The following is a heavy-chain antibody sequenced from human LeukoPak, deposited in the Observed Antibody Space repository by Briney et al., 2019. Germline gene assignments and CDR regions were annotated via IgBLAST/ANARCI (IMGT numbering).Heavy chain of an antibody. CDR1: GFTFSSYS. Sequence: PGGSLRLSCAASGFTFSSYSMNWVRQAPGKGLEWVSSISSSSSYIYYADSVKGRFTISRDNAKNSLYLQMNSLRAEDTAVYYCARDSTTVTSDCDYWGQGTLVTVSS. V-gene: IGHV3-21*01. D-gene: IGHD4-17*01. CDR2: ISSSSSYI. J-gene: IGHJ4*02. CDR3: ARDSTTVTSDCDY.